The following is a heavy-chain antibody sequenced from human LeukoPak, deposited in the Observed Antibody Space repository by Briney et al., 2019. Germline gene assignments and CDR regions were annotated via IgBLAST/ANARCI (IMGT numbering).Heavy chain of an antibody. CDR2: ISAYNGKT. CDR3: ARDGPDYGDYINFDY. CDR1: GYTFTNYG. J-gene: IGHJ4*02. Sequence: ASVKVPCKASGYTFTNYGITWVRQAPGQGLEWMGWISAYNGKTNYAQKLQGRVSMTTDTSTNTAYMELRSLTSDDTAVYYCARDGPDYGDYINFDYWGQGTLVTVSS. V-gene: IGHV1-18*01. D-gene: IGHD4-17*01.